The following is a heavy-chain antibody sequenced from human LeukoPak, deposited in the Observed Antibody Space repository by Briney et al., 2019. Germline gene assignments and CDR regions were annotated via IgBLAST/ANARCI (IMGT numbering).Heavy chain of an antibody. CDR2: IWYDGSNK. J-gene: IGHJ4*02. Sequence: QSGGSLRPSCAASGFTFSSYSMNWVRQAPGKGLEWVAVIWYDGSNKYYADSVKGRFTISRDNSKNTLYLQMNSLRAEDTAVYYCAKDSGVGFDYWGQGTLVTVSS. CDR3: AKDSGVGFDY. CDR1: GFTFSSYS. V-gene: IGHV3-33*06. D-gene: IGHD2-8*01.